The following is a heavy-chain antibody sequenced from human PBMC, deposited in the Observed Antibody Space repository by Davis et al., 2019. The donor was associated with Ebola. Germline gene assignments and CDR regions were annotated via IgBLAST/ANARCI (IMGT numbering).Heavy chain of an antibody. J-gene: IGHJ6*02. Sequence: LRLSCTVSGGSISSGGYYWSWLRQPPGKGLEWIGYIYYSGSTYYNPSLKSRVTISVDTSKNQFSLKLSSVTAADTAVYYCARQRNGSGRYYYYYYGMDVWGQGTTVTVTS. V-gene: IGHV4-30-4*01. CDR1: GGSISSGGYY. CDR3: ARQRNGSGRYYYYYYGMDV. D-gene: IGHD3-10*01. CDR2: IYYSGST.